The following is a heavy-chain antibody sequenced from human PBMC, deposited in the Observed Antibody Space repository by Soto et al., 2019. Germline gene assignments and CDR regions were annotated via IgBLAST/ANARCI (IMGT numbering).Heavy chain of an antibody. J-gene: IGHJ4*02. CDR3: ARDGKRLLSRIAAAGEFDY. Sequence: QVQLVQSGAEVKKPGASVKVSCKASGYTFTSYGISWVRQAPGQGLEGMGWISAYNGNTNYAQKLQGRVNITTDTSTSTAYMELRSLRSDDTAVYYCARDGKRLLSRIAAAGEFDYWGQGTLVTVSS. D-gene: IGHD6-13*01. CDR2: ISAYNGNT. CDR1: GYTFTSYG. V-gene: IGHV1-18*04.